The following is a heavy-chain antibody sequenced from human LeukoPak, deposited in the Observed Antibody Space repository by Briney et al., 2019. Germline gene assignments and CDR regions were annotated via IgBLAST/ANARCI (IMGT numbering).Heavy chain of an antibody. D-gene: IGHD2-8*01. V-gene: IGHV4-61*02. Sequence: SQTLSLTCTVSGGSISSGSYYWSWIRQPAGKGLEWIGRIYTSGSTNYNPSLKSRVTISVDTSKNQFSLKLSSVTAADTAVYYCARGVLYGPYFDYWGQGTLVTVSS. J-gene: IGHJ4*02. CDR3: ARGVLYGPYFDY. CDR2: IYTSGST. CDR1: GGSISSGSYY.